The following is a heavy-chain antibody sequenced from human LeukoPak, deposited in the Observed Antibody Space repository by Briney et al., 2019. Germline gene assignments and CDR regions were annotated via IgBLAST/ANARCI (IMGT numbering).Heavy chain of an antibody. CDR1: GYTFTSYY. CDR2: INPSGGST. CDR3: ARDRGGPMTRYYFDY. D-gene: IGHD3-16*01. J-gene: IGHJ4*02. V-gene: IGHV1-46*01. Sequence: ASVKVSCKASGYTFTSYYMHWVRQAPGQGLEWMGIINPSGGSTSYAQKFQGRVTMTRDTSTSTVYMELSSLRSEDTAVYYCARDRGGPMTRYYFDYWGQGTLVTVSS.